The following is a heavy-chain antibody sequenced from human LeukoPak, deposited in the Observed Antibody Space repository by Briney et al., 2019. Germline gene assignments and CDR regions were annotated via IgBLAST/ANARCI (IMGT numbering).Heavy chain of an antibody. CDR2: ISSSSSYI. CDR1: GFTFSSYS. CDR3: ARTRGYYDSSGYCFDY. D-gene: IGHD3-22*01. Sequence: GGSLRLSCAASGFTFSSYSMNWVRQAPGKGLDWVSSISSSSSYIYYADSVKGRFTISRDNAKNSLYLQMNSLRAEDTAVYYCARTRGYYDSSGYCFDYWGQGTLVTVSS. J-gene: IGHJ4*02. V-gene: IGHV3-21*01.